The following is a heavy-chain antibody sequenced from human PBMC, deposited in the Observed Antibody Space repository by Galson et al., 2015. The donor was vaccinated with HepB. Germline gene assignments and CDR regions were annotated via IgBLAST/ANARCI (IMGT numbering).Heavy chain of an antibody. CDR1: GFTFGDYA. CDR2: IRSKAYGGTT. V-gene: IGHV3-49*03. CDR3: TYDSSGYYYGGAFDI. D-gene: IGHD3-22*01. Sequence: SLRLSCAASGFTFGDYAMSWFRQAPGKGLEWVGFIRSKAYGGTTEYAASVKGRFTISRDDSKSIAYLQMNSLKTEDTAVYYCTYDSSGYYYGGAFDIWGQGTMVTVSS. J-gene: IGHJ3*02.